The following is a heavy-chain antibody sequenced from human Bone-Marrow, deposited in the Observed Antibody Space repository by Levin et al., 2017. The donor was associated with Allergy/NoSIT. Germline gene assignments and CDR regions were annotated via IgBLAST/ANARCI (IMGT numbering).Heavy chain of an antibody. CDR3: ARDRNVGPLWDAFEV. D-gene: IGHD2-15*01. Sequence: KSSETLSLTCTVSGGSISSSGFFWSWIRQLPGKGLEWIGYISFSGTTNYTPSLKNRVTISVDTSKNQFSLRLRSVTAADTAVYFCARDRNVGPLWDAFEVWGQGAMVTVSS. J-gene: IGHJ3*01. CDR1: GGSISSSGFF. V-gene: IGHV4-31*03. CDR2: ISFSGTT.